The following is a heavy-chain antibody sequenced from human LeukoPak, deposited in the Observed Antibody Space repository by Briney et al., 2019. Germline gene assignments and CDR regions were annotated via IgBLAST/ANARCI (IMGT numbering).Heavy chain of an antibody. CDR1: GLTFDDYA. V-gene: IGHV3-9*01. CDR2: ISWNSGSI. D-gene: IGHD6-19*01. Sequence: GRSLRLSCAASGLTFDDYAMHWVRQAPGKGLEWVSGISWNSGSIGYADSVKGRFTISRDNAKNSLYLQMNSLRAEDTAVYYCARETPDSSGWDWGQGTLVTVSS. J-gene: IGHJ4*02. CDR3: ARETPDSSGWD.